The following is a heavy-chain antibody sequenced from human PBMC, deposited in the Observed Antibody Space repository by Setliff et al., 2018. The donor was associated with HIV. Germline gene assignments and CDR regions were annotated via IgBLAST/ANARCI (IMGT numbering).Heavy chain of an antibody. CDR1: GGSISSGDYY. CDR2: IYYSGST. CDR3: ARGRYTSGWYIENLHYFDY. J-gene: IGHJ4*02. Sequence: NPSETLSLTCTVSGGSISSGDYYWSWIRQPPGKGLEWIGYIYYSGSTYYNPSLKSRVTISVDTSKNQFSLKLSSVTAADTAVYYCARGRYTSGWYIENLHYFDYWGQGTLVTVS. D-gene: IGHD6-19*01. V-gene: IGHV4-30-4*08.